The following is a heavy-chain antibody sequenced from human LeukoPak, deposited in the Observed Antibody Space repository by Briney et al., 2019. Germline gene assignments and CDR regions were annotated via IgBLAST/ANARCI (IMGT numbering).Heavy chain of an antibody. D-gene: IGHD6-6*01. Sequence: GTSLRLSCAASGFSFSNFAMHWVRQAPGKGLEWVAVILSDGSNEYYGDSVEGRFIISRDNSKDTLNLQMNSLRGDDTAVYYCAKRGARRSDWYGMDVWGQGTSVTVSS. CDR2: ILSDGSNE. J-gene: IGHJ6*02. CDR1: GFSFSNFA. V-gene: IGHV3-30*18. CDR3: AKRGARRSDWYGMDV.